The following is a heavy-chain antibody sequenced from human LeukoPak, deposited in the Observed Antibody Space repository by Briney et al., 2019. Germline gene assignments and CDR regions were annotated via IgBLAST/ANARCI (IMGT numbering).Heavy chain of an antibody. CDR2: ISGSGAST. CDR1: GFTFSTYG. Sequence: GGSLRLSCAASGFTFSTYGMTWVRQAPGKGLEWVSAISGSGASTYYADSVKGRFIISRDNSKNTLYLQMNSLRAEDTAVYYCARRAGAYSHPYDYWGQGTLVTVSS. D-gene: IGHD4/OR15-4a*01. CDR3: ARRAGAYSHPYDY. J-gene: IGHJ4*02. V-gene: IGHV3-23*01.